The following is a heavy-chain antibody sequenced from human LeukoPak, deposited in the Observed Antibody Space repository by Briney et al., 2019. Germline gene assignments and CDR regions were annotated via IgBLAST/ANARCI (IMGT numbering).Heavy chain of an antibody. CDR2: IGGSGGST. V-gene: IGHV3-23*01. D-gene: IGHD3-22*01. Sequence: GGSLRLSCAASGITFSSYAMTWVRQAPGKGLEWVSGIGGSGGSTYFADSVKGRFTISRDNSKNTLYLQMNSLRAAGTAVYYCAKAMTVGVLDAFDIWGQGTMVTVSS. CDR1: GITFSSYA. J-gene: IGHJ3*02. CDR3: AKAMTVGVLDAFDI.